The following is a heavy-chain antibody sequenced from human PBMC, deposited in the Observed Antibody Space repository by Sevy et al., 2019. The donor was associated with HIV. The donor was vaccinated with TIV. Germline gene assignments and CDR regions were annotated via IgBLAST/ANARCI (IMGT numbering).Heavy chain of an antibody. CDR1: GFVFSDFA. CDR2: ILYEGINK. Sequence: GGSLRLSCAASGFVFSDFAMHWVRQAPGKGLEWVAVILYEGINKDYGDSVRGRFTISRDNSKNTLYLQMNSLRVDDTAVYYCATGRDYGSGSYDYWGPGTLVTVSS. D-gene: IGHD3-10*01. J-gene: IGHJ4*02. V-gene: IGHV3-30-3*01. CDR3: ATGRDYGSGSYDY.